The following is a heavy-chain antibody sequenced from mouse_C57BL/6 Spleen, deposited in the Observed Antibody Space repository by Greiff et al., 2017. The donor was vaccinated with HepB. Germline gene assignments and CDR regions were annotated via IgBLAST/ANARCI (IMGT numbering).Heavy chain of an antibody. CDR1: GFSLTSYG. J-gene: IGHJ4*01. V-gene: IGHV2-5*01. CDR2: IWRGGST. CDR3: ANSLYDYYAMDY. Sequence: QVHVKQSGPGLVQPSQSLSITCTVSGFSLTSYGVHWVRQSPGKGLEWLGVIWRGGSTDYNAAFMSRLSITKDNSKSQVFFKINSLQADDTAIYYCANSLYDYYAMDYWGQGTSVTVSS. D-gene: IGHD2-3*01.